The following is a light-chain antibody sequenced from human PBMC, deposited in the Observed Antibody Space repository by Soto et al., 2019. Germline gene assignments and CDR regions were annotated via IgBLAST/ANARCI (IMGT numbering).Light chain of an antibody. CDR1: QSVSTW. J-gene: IGKJ1*01. Sequence: TQSPSTLSASVGDRVTITCRASQSVSTWLAWYQQKPGKAPKLLIYDASNLESGVPSRFSGSGSGTEFTLTISSLQPDDLATYYCQQYNSFWTFGQGTKVDIK. CDR2: DAS. V-gene: IGKV1-5*01. CDR3: QQYNSFWT.